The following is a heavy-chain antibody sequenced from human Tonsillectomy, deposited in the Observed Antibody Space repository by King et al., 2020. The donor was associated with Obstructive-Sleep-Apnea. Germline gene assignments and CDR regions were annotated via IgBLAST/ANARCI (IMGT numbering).Heavy chain of an antibody. V-gene: IGHV3-30*02. CDR3: AKVAYGDYSDY. D-gene: IGHD4-17*01. CDR2: IRNVGSNK. J-gene: IGHJ4*02. CDR1: GFTFSSYG. Sequence: VQLVESGGGVVQPGRSLTLSCAASGFTFSSYGMHWVRQAPARGLDWVAFIRNVGSNKKYEDSVKGRFTISRDNSKSTLYLQMNTLRAEDTAVYHCAKVAYGDYSDYWGQGTLVTVSS.